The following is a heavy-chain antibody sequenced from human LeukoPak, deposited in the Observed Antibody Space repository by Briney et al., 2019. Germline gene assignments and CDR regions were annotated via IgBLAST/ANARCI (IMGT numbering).Heavy chain of an antibody. V-gene: IGHV1-2*02. Sequence: EASVKVSCKASGYTFTGYYMHWVRQAPGQGREWMGWINPNSGGTNYAQKFQGRVTMTRDTSISTAYMELSRLRSDDTAVYYCARDHDIVVVPAAINWFDPWGQGTLVTVSS. D-gene: IGHD2-2*01. J-gene: IGHJ5*02. CDR1: GYTFTGYY. CDR2: INPNSGGT. CDR3: ARDHDIVVVPAAINWFDP.